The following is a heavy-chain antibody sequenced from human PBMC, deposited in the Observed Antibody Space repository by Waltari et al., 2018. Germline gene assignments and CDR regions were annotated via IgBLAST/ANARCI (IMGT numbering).Heavy chain of an antibody. CDR1: GGSFSGYY. V-gene: IGHV4-34*01. CDR2: INHSGST. D-gene: IGHD2-15*01. J-gene: IGHJ5*02. CDR3: AREEVYCSGGSCYSLYGWFDT. Sequence: QEQLQQWGAGLLKPSETLSLTCAVYGGSFSGYYWSWIRQPPGKGLEWIGEINHSGSTNYNPSLKSRVTISVDTSKNQFSLKRSSVTAADTAVYYCAREEVYCSGGSCYSLYGWFDTWGQGTLVTVSS.